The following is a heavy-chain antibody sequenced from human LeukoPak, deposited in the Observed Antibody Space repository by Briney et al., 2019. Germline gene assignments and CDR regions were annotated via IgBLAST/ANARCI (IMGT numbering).Heavy chain of an antibody. CDR1: GYTFTSYY. J-gene: IGHJ4*02. V-gene: IGHV1-46*01. D-gene: IGHD1-26*01. CDR3: ATDRSGSYPV. Sequence: ASVKVSCKASGYTFTSYYMHWVRQAPGQGLEWMGIINPSGGSTSYAQKFQGRVTMTEDISTDTAYMELSSLRSEDTAVYYCATDRSGSYPVWGQGTLVTVSS. CDR2: INPSGGST.